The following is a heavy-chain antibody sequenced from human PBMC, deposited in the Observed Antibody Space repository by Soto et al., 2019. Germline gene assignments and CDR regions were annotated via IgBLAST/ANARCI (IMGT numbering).Heavy chain of an antibody. J-gene: IGHJ4*02. CDR3: GISGYFPNGVCYFGDFEY. D-gene: IGHD2-8*01. CDR1: GYTFSSYD. V-gene: IGHV1-8*01. Sequence: QVQLVQSGAEVKKPGASVKVSCKASGYTFSSYDINWVRQATGQGLEWMGWMKPTSGNTGYAQKFQGRVTMTRDTSISTADLELSSLRSEDTAVYYCGISGYFPNGVCYFGDFEYWGQGTLVTVSS. CDR2: MKPTSGNT.